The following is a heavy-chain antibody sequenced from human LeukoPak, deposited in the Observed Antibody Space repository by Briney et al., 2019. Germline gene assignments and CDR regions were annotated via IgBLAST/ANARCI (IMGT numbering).Heavy chain of an antibody. J-gene: IGHJ5*02. CDR1: GYTFSNYD. CDR2: MNPKSGNA. CDR3: ARPYCSAGSCFPNWLDP. Sequence: ASVKVSCKASGYTFSNYDINWVRQATGQGLEWMGWMNPKSGNAGYAQKFQGRVTMTRDTSRGTAYMELSRLRSEDTAVYYCARPYCSAGSCFPNWLDPWGQGTLVTVSS. V-gene: IGHV1-8*01. D-gene: IGHD2-15*01.